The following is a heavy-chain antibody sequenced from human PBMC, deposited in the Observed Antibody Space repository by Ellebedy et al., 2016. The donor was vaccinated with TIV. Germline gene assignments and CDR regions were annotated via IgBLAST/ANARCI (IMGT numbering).Heavy chain of an antibody. V-gene: IGHV4-38-2*01. Sequence: MPSETLSLTCSVSGYSISSGHYWAWIRQPPGKGLEWIATISHSGDTYYNPSLESRVTISSDTSQNQFSLILTSVTAADTAVYYCATEMGITYVTLDYWGLGALVTVSS. J-gene: IGHJ4*02. CDR2: ISHSGDT. CDR3: ATEMGITYVTLDY. D-gene: IGHD3-10*01. CDR1: GYSISSGHY.